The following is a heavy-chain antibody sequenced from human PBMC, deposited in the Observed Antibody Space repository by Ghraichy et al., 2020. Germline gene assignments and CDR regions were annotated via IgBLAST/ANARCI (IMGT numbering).Heavy chain of an antibody. CDR3: ARVGYSSGWNDAVDI. V-gene: IGHV3-20*04. J-gene: IGHJ3*02. D-gene: IGHD6-19*01. CDR2: INWNGGST. Sequence: GGSLRLSCAASGFTFDDFGMSWVRQAPGKGLEWVSGINWNGGSTGYADSVKGRFTISRDNAKNSLYLQVNSLRAEDTAFYYCARVGYSSGWNDAVDIWGQGTMVTVSS. CDR1: GFTFDDFG.